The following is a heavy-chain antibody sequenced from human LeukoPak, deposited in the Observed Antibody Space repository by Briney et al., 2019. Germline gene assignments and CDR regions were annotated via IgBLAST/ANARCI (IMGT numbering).Heavy chain of an antibody. D-gene: IGHD6-13*01. J-gene: IGHJ5*02. CDR2: IYYSGST. CDR1: GGSISSHY. CDR3: ARDSSSWYNWFDP. V-gene: IGHV4-59*11. Sequence: SETLSLTCTVSGGSISSHYWSWIRQPPGKGLEWIGYIYYSGSTNYNPSLKSRVTISVDTSKNQFSLKLSSVTAADTAVYYCARDSSSWYNWFDPWGQGTLVTVSS.